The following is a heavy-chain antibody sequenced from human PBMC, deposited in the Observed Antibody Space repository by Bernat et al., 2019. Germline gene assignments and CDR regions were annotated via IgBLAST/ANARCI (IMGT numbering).Heavy chain of an antibody. V-gene: IGHV3-21*01. CDR3: ARGNSGLLDY. D-gene: IGHD6-19*01. J-gene: IGHJ4*02. CDR1: GFTFSAFT. CDR2: ITGSSSKI. Sequence: EVQLVESGGGLVKPGGSLRVSCATSGFTFSAFTMNWVRQAPGKGLGWVASITGSSSKIYYADSMKGRFTISRDNAEKSLYVQMNSLRAEDTAVYYCARGNSGLLDYWGQGTLVTVSS.